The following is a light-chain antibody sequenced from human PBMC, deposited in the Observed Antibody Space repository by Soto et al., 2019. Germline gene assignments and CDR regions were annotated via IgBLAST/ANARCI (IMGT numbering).Light chain of an antibody. CDR1: RDVGSD. V-gene: IGKV1-5*01. J-gene: IGKJ1*01. Sequence: DIQMTQSPSTLSASVGEKIIITCRASRDVGSDVSWYQQKPGQAPNLLIYDVSSLESGVPSRFSGSGSGTEFILTISSLQPDDFATYYCQQYDSYSWTFGQGTKVDIK. CDR3: QQYDSYSWT. CDR2: DVS.